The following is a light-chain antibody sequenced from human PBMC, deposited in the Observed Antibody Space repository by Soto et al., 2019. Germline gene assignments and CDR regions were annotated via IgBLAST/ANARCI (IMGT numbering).Light chain of an antibody. J-gene: IGKJ4*01. CDR1: QSVSSN. CDR2: GAS. V-gene: IGKV3-15*01. CDR3: QQYNNWPPIT. Sequence: ELLLTQLPATLAPLSVERASLSGSSSQSVSSNLAWYQQKPGQAPRLLIYGASTRATGIPARFSGSGSGTEFTLTISSLQSEDFAASYCQQYNNWPPITVGGGTQVDIK.